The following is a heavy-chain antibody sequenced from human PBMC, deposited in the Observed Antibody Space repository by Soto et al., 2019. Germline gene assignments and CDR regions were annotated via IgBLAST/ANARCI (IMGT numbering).Heavy chain of an antibody. CDR1: GGSISSYY. Sequence: SETLSLTCTVSGGSISSYYWSWIRQPPGKGLEWIGYIYYRGSTNYNPSLKSRVTISVDTSKNQFSLKLSSVTATDTAVYYCARVVAVGFYGMDVWGQGTTVTVSS. D-gene: IGHD6-19*01. V-gene: IGHV4-59*01. CDR3: ARVVAVGFYGMDV. CDR2: IYYRGST. J-gene: IGHJ6*02.